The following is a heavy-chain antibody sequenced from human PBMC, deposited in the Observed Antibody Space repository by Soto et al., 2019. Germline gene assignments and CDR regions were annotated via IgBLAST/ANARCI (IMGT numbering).Heavy chain of an antibody. Sequence: SETLSLTCAVYDGSFSGYYWSWIRQPPGKGLEWIGEINHSGSTNYNPSLKSRVTISVDTSKNQFSLKLSSVTAADTAVYYCARAGGTPGYCSSTSCSGFDYWGQGTLVTVSS. CDR2: INHSGST. D-gene: IGHD2-2*01. J-gene: IGHJ4*02. CDR3: ARAGGTPGYCSSTSCSGFDY. V-gene: IGHV4-34*01. CDR1: DGSFSGYY.